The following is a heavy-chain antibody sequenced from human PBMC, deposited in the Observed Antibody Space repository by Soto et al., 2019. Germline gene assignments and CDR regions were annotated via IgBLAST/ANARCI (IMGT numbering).Heavy chain of an antibody. D-gene: IGHD2-21*02. CDR1: GFTFSSYW. J-gene: IGHJ4*02. Sequence: PGGSLSLSCAASGFTFSSYWMSWVRQAPGKGLEWVANIKQDGSEKYYVDSVKGRFTISRDNAKNSLYLQMNGLTDEDTAAYYCARQVYTVVTPFDYWGQGALVTVSS. CDR3: ARQVYTVVTPFDY. V-gene: IGHV3-7*01. CDR2: IKQDGSEK.